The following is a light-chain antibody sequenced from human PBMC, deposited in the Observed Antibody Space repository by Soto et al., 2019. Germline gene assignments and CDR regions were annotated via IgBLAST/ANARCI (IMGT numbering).Light chain of an antibody. CDR2: LNSDGSH. CDR3: QTWGSGIQV. V-gene: IGLV4-69*01. Sequence: QLVLTQSPSASASLGASVKLTCTLSSGHSSYAIAWHQQQPAKGPRYLMKLNSDGSHSTGDGIPDRFSGSSSGAERYLTISSLQSEDEADYYCQTWGSGIQVFGTGTKLTVL. CDR1: SGHSSYA. J-gene: IGLJ1*01.